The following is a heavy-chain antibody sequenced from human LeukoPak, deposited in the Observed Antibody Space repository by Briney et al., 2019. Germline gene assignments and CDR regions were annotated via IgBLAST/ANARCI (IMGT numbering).Heavy chain of an antibody. CDR3: ARDRVYYDFWSGYYKIGDFKN. V-gene: IGHV3-30-3*01. J-gene: IGHJ4*02. D-gene: IGHD3-3*01. Sequence: PGGSLRLSCAASGFTFSSYAMHWVRQAPGKGLEWVAVISYDGSNKYYADSVKGRFTISRDNSKNTLYLQMNSLRAEDTAVYYCARDRVYYDFWSGYYKIGDFKNWGQGTLVTVSS. CDR2: ISYDGSNK. CDR1: GFTFSSYA.